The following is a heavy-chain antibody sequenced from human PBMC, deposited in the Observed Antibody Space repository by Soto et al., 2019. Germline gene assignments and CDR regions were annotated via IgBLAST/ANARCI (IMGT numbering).Heavy chain of an antibody. V-gene: IGHV3-11*01. D-gene: IGHD6-6*01. Sequence: QVQLVESGGGLVKPGGSLRLPCAASGFTFSDNYMSWIRQAPGKGLEWVSDISSSGSNIYYADSVKGRFTISRDNAKNSLFLQMNSLRAEDTAVYYCARDRRAARPDYWGQGTLVTVSS. J-gene: IGHJ4*02. CDR3: ARDRRAARPDY. CDR1: GFTFSDNY. CDR2: ISSSGSNI.